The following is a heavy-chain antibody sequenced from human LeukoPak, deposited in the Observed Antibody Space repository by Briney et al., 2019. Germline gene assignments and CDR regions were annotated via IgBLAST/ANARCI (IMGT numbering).Heavy chain of an antibody. D-gene: IGHD3-10*01. CDR2: IYYSGST. CDR3: AANSADYNTLGSSYKV. Sequence: PSETLSLTCTVSGGSISSYYWSWIRQPPGKGLEWIGYIYYSGSTNYNPSHKSRVTISVDTSKNHISLKLSSVTAADTAVYYCAANSADYNTLGSSYKVWGQGTLVTVSS. J-gene: IGHJ4*02. V-gene: IGHV4-59*08. CDR1: GGSISSYY.